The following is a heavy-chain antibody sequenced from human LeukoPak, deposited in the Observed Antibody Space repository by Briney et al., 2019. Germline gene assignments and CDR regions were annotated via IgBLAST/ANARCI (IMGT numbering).Heavy chain of an antibody. V-gene: IGHV3-30*02. D-gene: IGHD1-26*01. CDR2: IRYDGSNK. CDR3: AKDRSSGSYYYYYMDV. J-gene: IGHJ6*03. CDR1: GFTFSSYG. Sequence: PGGSLRLSCAASGFTFSSYGMHSVRQAPGKGLEWVAFIRYDGSNKYYADSVKGRFTISRDNSKNTLYLQMNSLRAEHTAVYYCAKDRSSGSYYYYYMDVWGKGTTVTVSS.